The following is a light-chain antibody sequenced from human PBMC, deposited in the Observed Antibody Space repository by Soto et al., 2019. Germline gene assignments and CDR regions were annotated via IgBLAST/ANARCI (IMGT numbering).Light chain of an antibody. Sequence: QSVLTQPASVSGSPGQSITISCTGTSSDVGGYIYVSWYQHHPGKAPKLMIYDVSNRPSGVSNRFSGSKSGNTASLTISGLQAEDEAVYYCSSYTSSSTPYVFGTGTKVTVL. CDR1: SSDVGGYIY. CDR2: DVS. V-gene: IGLV2-14*03. J-gene: IGLJ1*01. CDR3: SSYTSSSTPYV.